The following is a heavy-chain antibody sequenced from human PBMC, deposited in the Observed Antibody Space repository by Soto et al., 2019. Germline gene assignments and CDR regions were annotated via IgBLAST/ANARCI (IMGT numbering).Heavy chain of an antibody. D-gene: IGHD3-9*01. V-gene: IGHV1-46*01. CDR3: ARDHNDILTGRGWFDP. Sequence: GASVKVSCKASGYTFTSYYMHWVRQAPGQGLEWMGIINPSGGSTSYAQKFQGRVTMTRDTSTSTVYMELSSLRSEDTAVYYCARDHNDILTGRGWFDPWGQGTLVTVSS. CDR2: INPSGGST. J-gene: IGHJ5*02. CDR1: GYTFTSYY.